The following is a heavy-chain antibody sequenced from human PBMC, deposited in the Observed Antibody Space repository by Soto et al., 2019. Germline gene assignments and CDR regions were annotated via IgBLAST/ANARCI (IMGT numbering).Heavy chain of an antibody. CDR2: IYWNSDTI. D-gene: IGHD3-10*01. V-gene: IGHV3-9*01. J-gene: IGHJ6*02. CDR3: AKDNMGSGYYGMDV. Sequence: EVQLVESGGGLVQPGRSLRLSCAASGFTFDDYAMHWVRQAPGKGLEWVSGIYWNSDTIGYADSVKGRFTISRDNAKNSLYLQMNSLRAEDTALYYCAKDNMGSGYYGMDVWGQGTTVTVSS. CDR1: GFTFDDYA.